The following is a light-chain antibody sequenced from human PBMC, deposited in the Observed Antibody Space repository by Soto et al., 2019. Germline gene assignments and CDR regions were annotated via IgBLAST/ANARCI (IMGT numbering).Light chain of an antibody. CDR1: QSVSSY. J-gene: IGKJ1*01. CDR2: GAS. CDR3: HQYGSSPAT. V-gene: IGKV3-15*01. Sequence: EIVTTQSPATLSVSPGESATLSCGASQSVSSYLSWYQQKPGQAPRLLIDGASTRATGIPARFSGSGSGTDFTLTISRLEPEDFVVYYCHQYGSSPATFGQGTKVDIK.